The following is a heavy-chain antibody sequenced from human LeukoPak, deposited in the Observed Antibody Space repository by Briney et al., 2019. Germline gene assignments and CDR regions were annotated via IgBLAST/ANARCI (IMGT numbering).Heavy chain of an antibody. J-gene: IGHJ5*02. CDR2: IYYSGST. V-gene: IGHV4-34*01. Sequence: PSETLSLTCAVYGGSFSGYYWSWIRQPPGKGLEWIGSIYYSGSTYYNPPLKSRVTISVDTSKNQFSLKLSSVTAADTAVYYCARHPTSITMIVVVSDNWFDPWGQGTLVTVSS. CDR1: GGSFSGYY. CDR3: ARHPTSITMIVVVSDNWFDP. D-gene: IGHD3-22*01.